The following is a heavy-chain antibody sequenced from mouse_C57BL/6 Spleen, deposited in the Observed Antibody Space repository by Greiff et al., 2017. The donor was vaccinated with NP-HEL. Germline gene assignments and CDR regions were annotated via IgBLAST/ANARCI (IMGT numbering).Heavy chain of an antibody. CDR1: GYTFTSYW. V-gene: IGHV1-69*01. CDR3: ARSGGYDAFDY. D-gene: IGHD2-2*01. CDR2: IDPSDSYT. J-gene: IGHJ2*01. Sequence: QVQLQQPGAELVMPGASVKLSCKASGYTFTSYWMHWVKQRPGQGLEWIGGIDPSDSYTNYNQKFTGKSTLTVDKSSSTAYMQLSSLTSEDSAVYYCARSGGYDAFDYWGQGTTLTVSS.